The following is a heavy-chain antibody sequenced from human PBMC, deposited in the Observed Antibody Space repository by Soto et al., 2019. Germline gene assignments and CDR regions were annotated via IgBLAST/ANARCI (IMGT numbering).Heavy chain of an antibody. CDR3: ARDPSGSGSYFDY. J-gene: IGHJ4*02. CDR1: GFTFSDYG. Sequence: AGGSLRLSCAASGFTFSDYGMHWVRQAPGKGLEWVAVIWYDGSNKYYADSVKGRFTISRDNSKNTLYLQMNSLRAEDTAVYYCARDPSGSGSYFDYWGQGTLVTVSS. D-gene: IGHD3-10*01. CDR2: IWYDGSNK. V-gene: IGHV3-33*08.